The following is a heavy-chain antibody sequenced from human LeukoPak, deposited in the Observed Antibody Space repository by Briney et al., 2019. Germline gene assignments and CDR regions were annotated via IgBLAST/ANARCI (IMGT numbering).Heavy chain of an antibody. CDR1: GYTFTSYG. CDR2: ISAYNGNT. D-gene: IGHD3-22*01. V-gene: IGHV1-18*01. CDR3: ARDAPRYYDSSGYYFDY. J-gene: IGHJ4*02. Sequence: ASVKASCKASGYTFTSYGISWVRQAPGQGLEWMGWISAYNGNTNYAQKLQGRVTMTTDTSTSTAYMELRSLRSDDTAVYYCARDAPRYYDSSGYYFDYWGQGTLVTVSS.